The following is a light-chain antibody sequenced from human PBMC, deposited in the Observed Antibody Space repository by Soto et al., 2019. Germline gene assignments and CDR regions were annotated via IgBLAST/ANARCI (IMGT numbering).Light chain of an antibody. V-gene: IGLV1-47*02. CDR3: SAWDDSRSGRV. J-gene: IGLJ3*02. Sequence: QSVLTQPPSASGTPGQRVTMSCSGIGSNIGPNYVYWFQQFPGTAPKLLIYNNDQRPSGVPDRFSGSKSGSSASLDISGLRSEDEADYYCSAWDDSRSGRVFGGGTKLTVL. CDR2: NND. CDR1: GSNIGPNY.